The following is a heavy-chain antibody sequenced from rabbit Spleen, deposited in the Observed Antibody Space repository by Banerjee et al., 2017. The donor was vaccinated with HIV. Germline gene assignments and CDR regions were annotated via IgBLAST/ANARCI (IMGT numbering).Heavy chain of an antibody. CDR2: IYSGNSGYT. V-gene: IGHV1S40*01. CDR1: GFSFGSNDY. D-gene: IGHD8-1*01. J-gene: IGHJ6*01. Sequence: QSLEESGGDLVKPGASLTVTCTASGFSFGSNDYMCWVRQAPGKGLEWIARIYSGNSGYTYYATWATGRFTISKTSSTTVTLQVTSLTVADTATYFCARDTASSFSSYGMDLWGPGTLVTVS. CDR3: ARDTASSFSSYGMDL.